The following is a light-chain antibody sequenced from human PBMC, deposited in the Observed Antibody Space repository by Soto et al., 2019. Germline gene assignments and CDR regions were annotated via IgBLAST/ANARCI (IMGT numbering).Light chain of an antibody. J-gene: IGKJ1*01. CDR3: QQRSNWPWT. Sequence: EIVLTQSPATLSLSPGERATISCRASQSVSSYLAWYQQNPGQAPRLLIYDASNRATGIPARFSGSGSGTDFTLTISSLEPEDFAVYYCQQRSNWPWTFGQGTKVEIK. CDR2: DAS. CDR1: QSVSSY. V-gene: IGKV3-11*01.